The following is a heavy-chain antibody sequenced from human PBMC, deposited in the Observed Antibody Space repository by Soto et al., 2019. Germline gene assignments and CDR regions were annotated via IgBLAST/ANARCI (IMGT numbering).Heavy chain of an antibody. CDR2: IKQDGSEK. CDR3: ARDLIIAARPSLITYYYYYYMDV. Sequence: PGGSLRLSCAASGFTFSSYWMSWVRQAPGKGLEWVANIKQDGSEKYYVDSVKGRFTISRDNAKNSLYLQMNSLRAEDTAVYYCARDLIIAARPSLITYYYYYYMDVWGKGTTVTVSS. V-gene: IGHV3-7*01. J-gene: IGHJ6*03. D-gene: IGHD6-6*01. CDR1: GFTFSSYW.